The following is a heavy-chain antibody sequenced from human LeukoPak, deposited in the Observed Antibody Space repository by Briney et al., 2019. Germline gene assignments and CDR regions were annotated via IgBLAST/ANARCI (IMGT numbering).Heavy chain of an antibody. J-gene: IGHJ4*02. V-gene: IGHV3-9*01. Sequence: PGGSLRLSCAASGFTFDDYAMHWVRQAPGKGLEWVSGISWNSGSIGYADSVKGRFTISRDNAKNSLYLQMNSLRDEDTAVYYCARGYRGYVFFDYWGQGTLVTVSS. CDR1: GFTFDDYA. CDR3: ARGYRGYVFFDY. CDR2: ISWNSGSI. D-gene: IGHD5-12*01.